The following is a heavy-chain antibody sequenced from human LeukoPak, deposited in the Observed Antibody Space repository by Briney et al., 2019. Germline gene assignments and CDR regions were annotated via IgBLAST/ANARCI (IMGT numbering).Heavy chain of an antibody. Sequence: SGTLSLTCAVSGGSISSSNWWSWVRQPPGKGLEWIGEISHSGSTNYNPSLKSRVTMSVDKSKDHFSLKLSSVTAADTAVYYCARVGSTALFDPWGQRTLVTVSS. V-gene: IGHV4-4*02. D-gene: IGHD3-10*01. CDR3: ARVGSTALFDP. J-gene: IGHJ5*02. CDR2: ISHSGST. CDR1: GGSISSSNW.